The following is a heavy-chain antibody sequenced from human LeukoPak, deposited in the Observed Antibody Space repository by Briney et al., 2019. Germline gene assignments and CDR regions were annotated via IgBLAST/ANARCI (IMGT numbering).Heavy chain of an antibody. CDR3: ARDPEMATIQFDY. J-gene: IGHJ4*02. V-gene: IGHV1-2*02. Sequence: ASVKVSFKASGYRFTCYYMHWVRPAPGLGLEWMGWINPNTGDTSYAQKFQGRVNMTRDTSISTAYMELSRLRSDDTAVYYCARDPEMATIQFDYGGQGTLVTVSA. D-gene: IGHD5-24*01. CDR2: INPNTGDT. CDR1: GYRFTCYY.